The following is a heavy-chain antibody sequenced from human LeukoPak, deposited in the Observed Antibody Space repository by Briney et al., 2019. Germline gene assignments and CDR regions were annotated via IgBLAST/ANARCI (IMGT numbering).Heavy chain of an antibody. Sequence: GGSLRLSCAASGFLFSSYTMNWVRQAPGQGLEWVSSISSNGNARYYADSMKGRFTISRDNATNSLYLQMNSLRAEDTAVYYCAREGGEMLTVWGQGALVTVSS. CDR2: ISSNGNAR. CDR3: AREGGEMLTV. D-gene: IGHD3-9*01. V-gene: IGHV3-21*01. CDR1: GFLFSSYT. J-gene: IGHJ4*02.